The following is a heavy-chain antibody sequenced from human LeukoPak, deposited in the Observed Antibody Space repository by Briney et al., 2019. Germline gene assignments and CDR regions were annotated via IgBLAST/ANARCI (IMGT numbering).Heavy chain of an antibody. Sequence: QPGGSLRLSCAASGFTFSTYGMHWVRQAPGKGPEWVADISNDGSNKYHAESVKGRFTISRDNSKNTLYLQMNSLRAEDTAVYYCAKGAGHCSGGSCYRQDYWGQGILVTVSS. D-gene: IGHD2-15*01. J-gene: IGHJ4*02. V-gene: IGHV3-30*18. CDR2: ISNDGSNK. CDR3: AKGAGHCSGGSCYRQDY. CDR1: GFTFSTYG.